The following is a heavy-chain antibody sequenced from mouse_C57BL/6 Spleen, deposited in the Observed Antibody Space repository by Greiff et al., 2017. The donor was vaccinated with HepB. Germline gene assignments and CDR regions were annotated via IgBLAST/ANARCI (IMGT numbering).Heavy chain of an antibody. Sequence: LVESGAELVRPGTSVKVSCKASGYAFTNYLIEWVKQRPGQGLEWIGVINPGSGGTNYNEKFKGKATLTADKSSSTAYMQLSSLTSEAAAVYFCARTGYYVDWYFDVWGTGTTVTVSS. CDR3: ARTGYYVDWYFDV. CDR1: GYAFTNYL. V-gene: IGHV1-54*01. D-gene: IGHD2-3*01. J-gene: IGHJ1*03. CDR2: INPGSGGT.